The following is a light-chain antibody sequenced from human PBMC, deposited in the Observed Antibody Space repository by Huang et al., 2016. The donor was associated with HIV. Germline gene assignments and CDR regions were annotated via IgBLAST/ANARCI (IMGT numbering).Light chain of an antibody. CDR3: QHYNT. CDR2: GSS. Sequence: ILMTQSPATLSVSPGERVIVSCRASQNVNTNLAWYQQRPGQAPRLLIYGSSTRANDIPARFSGTGSGTDFTLTISSLQSEDFAVYYCQHYNTFGPGTYLEIK. J-gene: IGKJ2*01. CDR1: QNVNTN. V-gene: IGKV3-15*01.